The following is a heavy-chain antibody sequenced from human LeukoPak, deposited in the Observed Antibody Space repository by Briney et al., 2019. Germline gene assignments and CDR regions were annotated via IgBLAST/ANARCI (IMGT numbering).Heavy chain of an antibody. CDR3: ARENGIVVVPAAPGNWFDP. D-gene: IGHD2-2*01. Sequence: ASVKVSCKASEGTFSSYAISWVRQAPGQGLEWMGGIIPIFGTANYAQKFQGRVTITADESTSTAYMELSSLRSEDTAVYYCARENGIVVVPAAPGNWFDPWGQGTLVTVSS. CDR1: EGTFSSYA. V-gene: IGHV1-69*13. CDR2: IIPIFGTA. J-gene: IGHJ5*02.